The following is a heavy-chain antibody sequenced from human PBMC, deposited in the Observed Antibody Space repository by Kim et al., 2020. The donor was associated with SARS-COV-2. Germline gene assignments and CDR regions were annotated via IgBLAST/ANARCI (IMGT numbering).Heavy chain of an antibody. J-gene: IGHJ6*02. Sequence: ASVKVSCKASGYTFTGYYMHWVRQAPGQGLEWMGWINPDSGGTNYAQKFQGWVSMTRDTSISTAYMELSRLGSEDTAVYYCARGGVVLPVAINYYYGLDVWGQGTTVTVSS. CDR2: INPDSGGT. CDR1: GYTFTGYY. D-gene: IGHD2-2*01. CDR3: ARGGVVLPVAINYYYGLDV. V-gene: IGHV1-2*04.